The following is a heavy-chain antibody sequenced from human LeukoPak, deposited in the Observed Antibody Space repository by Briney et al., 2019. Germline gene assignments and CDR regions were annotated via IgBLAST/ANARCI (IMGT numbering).Heavy chain of an antibody. Sequence: SETLSLTCTVSGGSISSYYWSWIRQPPGKGLEWIGYIYYIGSTNYNPSLKSRVTISVDTSKNQFSLKLSSVTAADTAVYYCARGLGGIELDYWGQGTLVTVSS. D-gene: IGHD5-18*01. CDR1: GGSISSYY. J-gene: IGHJ4*02. CDR2: IYYIGST. V-gene: IGHV4-59*01. CDR3: ARGLGGIELDY.